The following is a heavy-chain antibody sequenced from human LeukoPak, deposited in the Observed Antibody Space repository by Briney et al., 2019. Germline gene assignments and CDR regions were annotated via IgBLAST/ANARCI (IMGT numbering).Heavy chain of an antibody. CDR3: ARLVRIAAAGTSWFDP. CDR1: GYSFTSYW. CDR2: IYPGDSDT. D-gene: IGHD6-13*01. J-gene: IGHJ5*02. V-gene: IGHV5-51*01. Sequence: GESLQISCQGSGYSFTSYWIGWVRQMPGKGLEWMGIIYPGDSDTRYSPSFQGQVTISADKSISTAYLQWSSLKASDTAMYYCARLVRIAAAGTSWFDPWGQGTLVTVSS.